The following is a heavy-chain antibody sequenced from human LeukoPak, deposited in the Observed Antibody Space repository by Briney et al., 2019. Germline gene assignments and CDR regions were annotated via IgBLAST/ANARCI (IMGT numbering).Heavy chain of an antibody. CDR2: IYYSGST. D-gene: IGHD6-13*01. J-gene: IGHJ4*02. Sequence: KTSETLSLTCTVSDGSISSYYWSWIRQPPGKGLEWIGYIYYSGSTNYNPSLKSRVTISVDTSKNQFSLKLSSVTAADTAVYYCARRVGRSSSWYDYWGQGTLVTVSS. CDR3: ARRVGRSSSWYDY. V-gene: IGHV4-59*01. CDR1: DGSISSYY.